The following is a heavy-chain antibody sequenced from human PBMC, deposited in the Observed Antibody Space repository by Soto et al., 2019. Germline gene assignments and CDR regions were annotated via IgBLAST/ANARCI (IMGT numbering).Heavy chain of an antibody. CDR1: GFTFSSYA. CDR2: ISGSGGST. V-gene: IGHV3-23*01. D-gene: IGHD3-3*01. Sequence: EVQLLESGGGLVQPGGSLRLSCAASGFTFSSYAMSWVRQAPGKGLEWVSAISGSGGSTYYADSVKGRFTISRDNSKNTLYLQMKSLRAEDTAVYYCAGSFGVVILYYFDYWGQGTLVTVSS. J-gene: IGHJ4*02. CDR3: AGSFGVVILYYFDY.